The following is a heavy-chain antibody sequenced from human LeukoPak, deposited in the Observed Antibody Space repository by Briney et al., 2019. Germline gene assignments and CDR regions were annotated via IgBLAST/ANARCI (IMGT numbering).Heavy chain of an antibody. Sequence: GGSLRLSCAASEFTFSSFEMAWVRQAPGKGLEWVSYISSSGATMSYGDSVRGRFTISRADAKNSLYLQMNSLRGEDTAVYYCARVGGTTTTSFDYWGQGTLVTVSS. J-gene: IGHJ4*02. CDR3: ARVGGTTTTSFDY. V-gene: IGHV3-48*03. CDR2: ISSSGATM. D-gene: IGHD4-17*01. CDR1: EFTFSSFE.